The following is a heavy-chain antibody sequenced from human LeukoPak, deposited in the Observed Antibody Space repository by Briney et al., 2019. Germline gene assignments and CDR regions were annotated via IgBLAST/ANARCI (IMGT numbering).Heavy chain of an antibody. J-gene: IGHJ1*01. CDR2: IRYDGGEK. CDR3: AKDRSGPAEH. CDR1: GFIFSSYG. Sequence: GGSLRLSCAASGFIFSSYGMHWVRQAPGKGLEWVAFIRYDGGEKYFADSVKGRFTISRDNSKNTLYLQMNSLRAEDTAVYYCAKDRSGPAEHWGQGTLVTVSS. V-gene: IGHV3-30*02.